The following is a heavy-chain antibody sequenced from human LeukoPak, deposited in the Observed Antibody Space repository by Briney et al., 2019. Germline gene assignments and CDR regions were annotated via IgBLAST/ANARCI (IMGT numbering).Heavy chain of an antibody. CDR3: ARVQGLRNHDAFDI. CDR2: INHSGST. CDR1: GYSISSGYY. J-gene: IGHJ3*02. V-gene: IGHV4-38-2*02. Sequence: SETPSLTCTVSGYSISSGYYWGWIRQPPGKGLEWIGEINHSGSTNYNPSLKSRVTISVDTSKNQFSLKLSSVTAADTAVYYCARVQGLRNHDAFDIWGQGTMVTVSS. D-gene: IGHD5-12*01.